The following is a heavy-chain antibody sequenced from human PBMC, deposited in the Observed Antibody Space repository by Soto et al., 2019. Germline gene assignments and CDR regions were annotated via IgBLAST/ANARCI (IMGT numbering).Heavy chain of an antibody. CDR1: GYSFSTYW. CDR3: ARHASSRTSNYDYYAVDX. V-gene: IGHV5-51*01. J-gene: IGHJ6*02. D-gene: IGHD4-4*01. Sequence: GESLKISWKASGYSFSTYWIGWVRQMPGKGLDWMVVIYPGDSDSRYNPSFQGHVTISADKSISTAYLQWSSLRASDSAIYYCARHASSRTSNYDYYAVDXWGLGTTVTVS. CDR2: IYPGDSDS.